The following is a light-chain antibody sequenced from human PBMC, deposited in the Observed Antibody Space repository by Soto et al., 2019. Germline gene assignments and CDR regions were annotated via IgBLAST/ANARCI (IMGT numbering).Light chain of an antibody. CDR2: GAS. J-gene: IGKJ2*01. Sequence: EIVMTQSPATLSVSPGERATLSCRASQRVSSNLAWYHQKPGKAPRLLIYGASTRATGIPARFSGSGSGTEFTLTISSLQSEDFAVYYCQQYNNWPYTFGQGTKLEIK. CDR3: QQYNNWPYT. CDR1: QRVSSN. V-gene: IGKV3-15*01.